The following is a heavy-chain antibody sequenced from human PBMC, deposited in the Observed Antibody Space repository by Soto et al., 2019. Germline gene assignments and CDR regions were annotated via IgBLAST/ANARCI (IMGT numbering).Heavy chain of an antibody. Sequence: PGVSLRLSCAASGFTSSSYAMSRVRQAPGKGLECVSGISGNGVSTYYANSVQGRFTISRDNSKNTVYLQMGSLRPEDMAVYYCARRARPDFYYMDVWGKGTTVTVSS. J-gene: IGHJ6*03. CDR3: ARRARPDFYYMDV. CDR2: ISGNGVST. CDR1: GFTSSSYA. V-gene: IGHV3-64*01. D-gene: IGHD6-6*01.